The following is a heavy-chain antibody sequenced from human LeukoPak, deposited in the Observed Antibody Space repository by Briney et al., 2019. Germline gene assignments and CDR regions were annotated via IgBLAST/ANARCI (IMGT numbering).Heavy chain of an antibody. D-gene: IGHD3-3*01. CDR3: ARDNVLGWLSHFDY. J-gene: IGHJ4*02. CDR2: ISSSSSYI. V-gene: IGHV3-21*01. Sequence: GGSLRLSCAASGFTFSSYSMNWVRQAPGKGLEWVSSISSSSSYIYYADSVKGRFTISRDNAKNSLYLQMNSLRAEDTAVYYCARDNVLGWLSHFDYWGQGTLVTVSS. CDR1: GFTFSSYS.